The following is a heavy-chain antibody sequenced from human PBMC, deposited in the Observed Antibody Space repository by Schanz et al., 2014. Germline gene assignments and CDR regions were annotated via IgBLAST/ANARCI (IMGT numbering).Heavy chain of an antibody. D-gene: IGHD3-10*01. CDR3: ARWFLIRGVILDS. Sequence: EVQLVESGGGVVQPGRSLRLSCAASGFTFSTHAMSWVRQAPGKGLEWVSSISGDHRNTFYADSVKGRFTISRDNSKNTVHLQMNSLRADDTAMYYCARWFLIRGVILDSWGQGTLVTVSS. CDR1: GFTFSTHA. V-gene: IGHV3-23*04. J-gene: IGHJ4*02. CDR2: ISGDHRNT.